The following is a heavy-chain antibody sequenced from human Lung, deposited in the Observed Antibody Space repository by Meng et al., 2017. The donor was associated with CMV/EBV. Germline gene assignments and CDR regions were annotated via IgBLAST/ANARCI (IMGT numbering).Heavy chain of an antibody. Sequence: SXTASGFTFDYYGMHWVRQPPGKGLEWVAFIRHDGSKKYYADSVKGRFTISRDNSKNTLYLQMNSLRAEDTAVYYCAKDYDFWSAYPDYYGMDVXGQGXTVTVSS. V-gene: IGHV3-30*02. CDR3: AKDYDFWSAYPDYYGMDV. CDR1: GFTFDYYG. CDR2: IRHDGSKK. D-gene: IGHD3-3*01. J-gene: IGHJ6*02.